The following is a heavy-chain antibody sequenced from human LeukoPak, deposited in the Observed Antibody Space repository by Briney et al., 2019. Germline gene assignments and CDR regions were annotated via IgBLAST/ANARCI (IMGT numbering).Heavy chain of an antibody. CDR1: GYTFIGYY. D-gene: IGHD5-12*01. CDR3: ARIPVDIVATTTQNDYYMDV. Sequence: ASVKVSCKAFGYTFIGYYMHWVRQAPGQGLEWMGWINPNSGGTNYAQKFQGRVTMTRDTSISTAYMELSSLRSEDTAVYYCARIPVDIVATTTQNDYYMDVWGKGTTVTVSS. V-gene: IGHV1-2*02. J-gene: IGHJ6*03. CDR2: INPNSGGT.